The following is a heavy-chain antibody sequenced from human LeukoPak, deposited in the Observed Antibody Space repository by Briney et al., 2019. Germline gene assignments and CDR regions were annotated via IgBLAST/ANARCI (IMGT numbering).Heavy chain of an antibody. V-gene: IGHV4-34*01. CDR2: INHSGST. D-gene: IGHD3-22*01. Sequence: SETLSLTCAVYGGSFSGYYWSWIRQPPGKGLEWIGEINHSGSTNYNPSLKSRVTISVDTSKNQFSLKLSSVTAADTAVYYCARDGGSRDSSGYYFADYWGQGTLVTVSS. CDR1: GGSFSGYY. J-gene: IGHJ4*02. CDR3: ARDGGSRDSSGYYFADY.